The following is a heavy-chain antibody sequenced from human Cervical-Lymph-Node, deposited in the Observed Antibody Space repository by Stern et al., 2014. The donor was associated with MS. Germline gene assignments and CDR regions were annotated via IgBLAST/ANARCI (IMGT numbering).Heavy chain of an antibody. J-gene: IGHJ5*02. CDR1: AFTFSDYY. CDR3: ARTSGSAIAAGALDL. Sequence: VQLVESGGGLVKPGGSLRLSCTASAFTFSDYYMTWLRQAPGKGLEWIAYISGSGSTLFYADSVRGRFTISRDNAKNSLYLQMNSLRAEDTAIYYCARTSGSAIAAGALDLWGRGTLVTVS. D-gene: IGHD6-13*01. V-gene: IGHV3-11*01. CDR2: ISGSGSTL.